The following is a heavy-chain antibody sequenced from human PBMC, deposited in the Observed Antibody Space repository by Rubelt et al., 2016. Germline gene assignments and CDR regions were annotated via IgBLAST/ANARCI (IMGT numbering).Heavy chain of an antibody. D-gene: IGHD5-24*01. V-gene: IGHV4-39*07. CDR2: IHYSGRT. CDR1: GGSISSITYK. Sequence: QLQLHESGPGLVKPSETLSLTCTVSGGSISSITYKWAWVRQPPEKGLEWIASIHYSGRTDYNPSLKSRVNISLDTSKSQVSLKLNCVTAADTAVYYCARDLSGYNSYWGQGTLVTVSS. CDR3: ARDLSGYNSY. J-gene: IGHJ4*02.